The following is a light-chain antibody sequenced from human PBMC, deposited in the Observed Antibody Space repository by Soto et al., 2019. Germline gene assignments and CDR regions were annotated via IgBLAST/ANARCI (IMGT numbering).Light chain of an antibody. Sequence: EIVMTQSPDTLSVSQGERATVSCMASQSVSDRVVWYQQKSGQAPSLLIYAASTRAAGVPARFSGSGSGTEFTLTISSLQSEDFAVYFCQQYADWPKTFGQGTKVDI. CDR3: QQYADWPKT. CDR2: AAS. J-gene: IGKJ1*01. CDR1: QSVSDR. V-gene: IGKV3-15*01.